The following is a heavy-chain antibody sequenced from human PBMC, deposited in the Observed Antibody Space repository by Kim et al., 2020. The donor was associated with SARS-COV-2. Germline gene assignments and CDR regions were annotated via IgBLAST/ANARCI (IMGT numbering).Heavy chain of an antibody. V-gene: IGHV1-24*01. Sequence: ASVKVSCKVSGYTLTELSMHWVRQAPGKGLEWMGGFDPEDGETIYAQKFQGRVTMTEDTSTDTAYMELSSLRSEDTAVYYCATLPAIIGSSWYAHWGQGTLVTVSS. CDR1: GYTLTELS. CDR2: FDPEDGET. CDR3: ATLPAIIGSSWYAH. D-gene: IGHD6-13*01. J-gene: IGHJ5*02.